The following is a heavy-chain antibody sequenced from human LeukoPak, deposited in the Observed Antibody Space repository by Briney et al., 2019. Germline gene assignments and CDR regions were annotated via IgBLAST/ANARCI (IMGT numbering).Heavy chain of an antibody. D-gene: IGHD3-10*01. V-gene: IGHV4-39*01. CDR3: ARSMRVGVGRYYGSGSYYNVGIAVAHVYDP. CDR2: VYYSGST. Sequence: PSETLSHTCTVSGGSISSSSYYWGWIRQPPGKGLEWIGNVYYSGSTSYNPSLKSRVTISVDTSQNQFSLKLSSVTAADTAVYYCARSMRVGVGRYYGSGSYYNVGIAVAHVYDPWGQGTLVTVSS. CDR1: GGSISSSSYY. J-gene: IGHJ5*02.